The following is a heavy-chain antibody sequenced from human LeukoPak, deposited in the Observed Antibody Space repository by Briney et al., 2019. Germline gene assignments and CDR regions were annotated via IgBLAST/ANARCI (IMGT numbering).Heavy chain of an antibody. J-gene: IGHJ3*02. CDR1: ARSSTIAGYS. CDR2: IYHSGAT. V-gene: IGHV4-30-2*01. CDR3: ARGASSIGAFDI. Sequence: SQTLSITTPASARSSTIAGYSFSWIRQPPGKRLQWIGYIYHSGATYYNPSVKSRSTTPVDRYKNQFSLKLSSVTAADTAVYYCARGASSIGAFDIWGQGTMVTVSS. D-gene: IGHD6-6*01.